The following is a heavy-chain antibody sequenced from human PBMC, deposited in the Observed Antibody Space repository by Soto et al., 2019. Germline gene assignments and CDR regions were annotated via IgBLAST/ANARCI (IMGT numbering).Heavy chain of an antibody. CDR3: ARDPHCSGGSCYSPYPFDI. V-gene: IGHV4-31*03. Sequence: SETLSLTCTVSGGSISSGDYYWSWIRQHPGKGLEWIGYIYYSGSTYYNPSLKSRVTISVDTSKNQFSLKLSSVTAADTAVYYCARDPHCSGGSCYSPYPFDIWGQGTMVTVSS. CDR1: GGSISSGDYY. D-gene: IGHD2-15*01. CDR2: IYYSGST. J-gene: IGHJ3*02.